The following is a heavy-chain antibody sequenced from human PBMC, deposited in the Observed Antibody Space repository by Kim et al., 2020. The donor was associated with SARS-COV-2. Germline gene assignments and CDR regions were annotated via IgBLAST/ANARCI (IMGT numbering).Heavy chain of an antibody. CDR3: ARWRYRQDYFDY. Sequence: ASVKVSCKASGYTFTGYYMHWVRQAPGQGLEWMGWINPNSGGTNYAQKFQGRVTMTRDTSISTAYMELSRLRSDDTAVYYCARWRYRQDYFDYWGQGTLVTVSS. J-gene: IGHJ4*02. CDR2: INPNSGGT. V-gene: IGHV1-2*02. D-gene: IGHD2-2*02. CDR1: GYTFTGYY.